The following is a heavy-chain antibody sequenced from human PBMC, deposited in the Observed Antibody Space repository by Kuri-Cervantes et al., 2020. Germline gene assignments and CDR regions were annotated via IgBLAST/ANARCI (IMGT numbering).Heavy chain of an antibody. Sequence: GESLKISCAASGFTFSSYAMHWVRQAPGKGLEWVAVISYDGSNKYYADSVKGRFTISRDNSKNTLYLQMNSLRAEDTAVYYCARDSGWYGRDWFDPWGQGTLVTVSS. D-gene: IGHD6-19*01. CDR3: ARDSGWYGRDWFDP. CDR1: GFTFSSYA. CDR2: ISYDGSNK. V-gene: IGHV3-30-3*01. J-gene: IGHJ5*02.